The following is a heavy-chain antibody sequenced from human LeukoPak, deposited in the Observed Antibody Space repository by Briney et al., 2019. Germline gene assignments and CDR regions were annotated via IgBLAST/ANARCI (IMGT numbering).Heavy chain of an antibody. CDR1: GFTFSSYW. V-gene: IGHV3-7*01. D-gene: IGHD3-3*01. CDR3: ASMRVTIFGVDPYKFDY. J-gene: IGHJ4*02. CDR2: IKQDGSEK. Sequence: GGSLRLSCAASGFTFSSYWMSWVRQAPGKGLEWVANIKQDGSEKYYVDSVKGRFTISRDNAKNSLYLQMNSLRAEDTAVYYCASMRVTIFGVDPYKFDYWGQGTLVTVSS.